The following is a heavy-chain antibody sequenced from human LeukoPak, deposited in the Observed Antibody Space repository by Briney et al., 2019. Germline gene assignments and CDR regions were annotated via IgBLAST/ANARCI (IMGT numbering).Heavy chain of an antibody. CDR1: GLTFTTYW. CDR2: IKQDGSEK. CDR3: ARDRSITIFGVVVS. Sequence: GGSLRLSCAASGLTFTTYWMSWVRQAPGKGLEWVATIKQDGSEKYYMDSVKGRFTISRDNAKNSLYLQMNSLRAEDTAVYYCARDRSITIFGVVVSWGQGTLVAVSS. D-gene: IGHD3-3*01. J-gene: IGHJ4*02. V-gene: IGHV3-7*01.